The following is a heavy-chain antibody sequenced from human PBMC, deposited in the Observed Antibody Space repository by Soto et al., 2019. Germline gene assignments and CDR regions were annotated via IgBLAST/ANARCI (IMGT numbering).Heavy chain of an antibody. D-gene: IGHD4-17*01. J-gene: IGHJ4*02. CDR3: ARGQTTVTTDLYYFDY. CDR2: IWYDGSNK. V-gene: IGHV3-33*01. CDR1: GFTFSSYG. Sequence: QVQLVESGGGVVQPGRSLRLSCAASGFTFSSYGMHWVRQAPGKGLEWVAVIWYDGSNKYYADSVKGRFTISRDNSKNTLYLQMNSLRAVDTAVYYCARGQTTVTTDLYYFDYWGQGTLVTVSS.